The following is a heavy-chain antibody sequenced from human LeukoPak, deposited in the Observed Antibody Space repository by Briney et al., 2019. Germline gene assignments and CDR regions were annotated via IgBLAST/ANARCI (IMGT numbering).Heavy chain of an antibody. Sequence: SVKLSCKASGATFSSYAISWVRQAPGQGLEWMGGIITIFGTANYSQKFQGRVTITTDESTSTAYMELSSLRSEDTAVYYSARGEVYSGYDRRGYFYYYMDVWGKGTTVTVSS. V-gene: IGHV1-69*05. CDR2: IITIFGTA. CDR1: GATFSSYA. D-gene: IGHD5-12*01. J-gene: IGHJ6*03. CDR3: ARGEVYSGYDRRGYFYYYMDV.